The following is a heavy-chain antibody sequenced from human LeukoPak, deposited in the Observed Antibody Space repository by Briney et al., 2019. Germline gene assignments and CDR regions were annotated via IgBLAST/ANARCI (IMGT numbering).Heavy chain of an antibody. V-gene: IGHV4-34*01. CDR3: ARRPRITIFGVVKVPYGMDV. J-gene: IGHJ6*02. Sequence: SETLSLTCAVYGGSFSGYYWSWIRQPPGKGLEWIGEINHSGSTNYNPSLKSRVTISVDASKNQFSLKLSSVTAVDTAVYYCARRPRITIFGVVKVPYGMDVWGQGTTVTVSS. CDR2: INHSGST. CDR1: GGSFSGYY. D-gene: IGHD3-3*01.